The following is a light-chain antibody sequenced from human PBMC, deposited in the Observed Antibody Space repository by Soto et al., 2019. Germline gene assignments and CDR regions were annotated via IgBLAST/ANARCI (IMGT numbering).Light chain of an antibody. V-gene: IGKV2D-29*01. CDR3: MQSLRAPRLS. CDR1: QSLQHSDGRIF. CDR2: EVS. J-gene: IGKJ4*01. Sequence: DIVMTQSPHSLSVTPGQSASISCRSTQSLQHSDGRIFLSWYLQKAGQPPQPLIYEVSKRFSGVPDRFRGGGSGTDFTLTIGRVEAEDIGVYYCMQSLRAPRLSFGGGTKVEIK.